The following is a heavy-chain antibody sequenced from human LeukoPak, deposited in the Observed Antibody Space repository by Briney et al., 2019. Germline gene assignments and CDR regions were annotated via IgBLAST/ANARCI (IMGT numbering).Heavy chain of an antibody. CDR1: GGSISSSSYY. CDR2: IYYSGST. D-gene: IGHD3-10*01. CDR3: ASSTYYYGSGSYLHDY. V-gene: IGHV4-39*01. J-gene: IGHJ4*02. Sequence: SETLSLPCTVSGGSISSSSYYWGWIRQPPGKGLEWIGSIYYSGSTYYNPSLKSRVTISVDTSKNQFSLKLSSVTAADTAVYYCASSTYYYGSGSYLHDYWGQGTLVTVSS.